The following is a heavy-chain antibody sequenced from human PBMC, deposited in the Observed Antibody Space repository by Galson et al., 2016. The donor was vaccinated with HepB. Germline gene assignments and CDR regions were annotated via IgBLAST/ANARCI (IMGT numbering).Heavy chain of an antibody. CDR1: GGSFSENY. D-gene: IGHD2-21*02. Sequence: ETLSLTCAVYGGSFSENYWSWIRQSPGRGLEWLGEINHSGTSNYNPSLKSRVVISVDASKNQFSLKLSSVTAADTGVYFCARVRVETTTFVKYFYGMDVWGQGTTVAVSS. V-gene: IGHV4-34*01. J-gene: IGHJ6*02. CDR3: ARVRVETTTFVKYFYGMDV. CDR2: INHSGTS.